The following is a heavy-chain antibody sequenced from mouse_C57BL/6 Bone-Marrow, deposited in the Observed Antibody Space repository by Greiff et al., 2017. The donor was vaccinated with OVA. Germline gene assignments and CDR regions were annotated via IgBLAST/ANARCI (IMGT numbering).Heavy chain of an antibody. CDR2: IYPSDSET. Sequence: QVQLQQPGAELVRPGSSVKLSCKASGYTFTSYWMDWVTQRPVPGLAWIGNIYPSDSETHYNHKFKDNATLTVDKSASTAYMQLSSLTSEDSAVYYCARRVNWGPFAYWGQGTLVTVSA. V-gene: IGHV1-61*01. CDR3: ARRVNWGPFAY. CDR1: GYTFTSYW. D-gene: IGHD4-1*01. J-gene: IGHJ3*01.